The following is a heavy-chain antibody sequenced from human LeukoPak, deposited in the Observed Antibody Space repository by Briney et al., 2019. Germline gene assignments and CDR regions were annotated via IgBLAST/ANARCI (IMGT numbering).Heavy chain of an antibody. Sequence: ASVKVSCKASGYTFTSYDINWVRQAPGQGLEWMGWMNPNSGNTGYAQKFQGRVTITRNTSISTAYMELSSLRSEDKAVYYCGRGGGRDDAFDIWGQGTMVTVSS. CDR1: GYTFTSYD. CDR2: MNPNSGNT. D-gene: IGHD5-24*01. V-gene: IGHV1-8*03. CDR3: GRGGGRDDAFDI. J-gene: IGHJ3*02.